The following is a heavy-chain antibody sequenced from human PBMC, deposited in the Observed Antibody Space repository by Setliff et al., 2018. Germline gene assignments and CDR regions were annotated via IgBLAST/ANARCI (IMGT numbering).Heavy chain of an antibody. J-gene: IGHJ4*02. CDR2: IYHSGST. Sequence: PSETLSLTCTVSGYSISSGYYWGWIRQPPGKGREWIGSIYHSGSTYYNPSLKSRVTISVDTSKNQFSLKLSSVTAADTAVYYCARVGDSSGWYFSRYFDYWGQGTLVTVS. D-gene: IGHD6-19*01. CDR1: GYSISSGYY. V-gene: IGHV4-38-2*02. CDR3: ARVGDSSGWYFSRYFDY.